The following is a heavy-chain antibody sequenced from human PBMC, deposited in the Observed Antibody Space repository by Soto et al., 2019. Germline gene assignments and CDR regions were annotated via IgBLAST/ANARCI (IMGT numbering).Heavy chain of an antibody. V-gene: IGHV1-2*02. CDR2: INPNSGGT. CDR1: GYTFTGYY. D-gene: IGHD1-26*01. CDR3: ARDLRELLDYFDY. J-gene: IGHJ4*02. Sequence: ASVKVSCKASGYTFTGYYIHWVRQAPGQGLEWMGWINPNSGGTNYAQKFQDRVTMTRDTSTSTAYMDLSRLRSDDTAVYYCARDLRELLDYFDYWGQGTLVTVSS.